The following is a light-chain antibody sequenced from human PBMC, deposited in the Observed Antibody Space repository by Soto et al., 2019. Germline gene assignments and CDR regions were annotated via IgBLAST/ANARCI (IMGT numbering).Light chain of an antibody. Sequence: QSVLTQPPSASGTPGQRVTISCSGSSSNIESNTVSWFQQHPGTAPKLLIYSNDQRPSGVPDRFSGSKSGTSASLAISGLQSGDEADYYCTSWDDSFNVPVLGGGTKVTVL. CDR1: SSNIESNT. J-gene: IGLJ3*02. CDR3: TSWDDSFNVPV. CDR2: SND. V-gene: IGLV1-44*01.